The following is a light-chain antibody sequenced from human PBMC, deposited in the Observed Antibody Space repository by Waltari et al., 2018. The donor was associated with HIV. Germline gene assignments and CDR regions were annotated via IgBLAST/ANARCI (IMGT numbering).Light chain of an antibody. CDR1: RLGAKY. J-gene: IGLJ2*01. CDR3: QAWDSSTVV. V-gene: IGLV3-1*01. CDR2: QDS. Sequence: SYELTQSPSVSVSPGQTASITCSGDRLGAKYACWYQQKPGQSPVLVFYQDSKRPSGIPDRFSGSNSGNTATLTISGTQAMDEADYYCQAWDSSTVVFGGGTKLTVL.